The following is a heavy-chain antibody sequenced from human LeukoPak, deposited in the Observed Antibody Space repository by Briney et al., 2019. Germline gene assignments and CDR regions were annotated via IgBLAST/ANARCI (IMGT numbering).Heavy chain of an antibody. J-gene: IGHJ4*02. V-gene: IGHV3-30*18. D-gene: IGHD1-26*01. CDR2: MSYDGSDK. Sequence: GGSLRLSCEASGFTFSTYGMHWVRQAPGKGLEWVALMSYDGSDKSYADSVKGRFTISRDNSKSTLYLQMDSLRGDDAAVYYCAKDLRAGATTYFDYWGQGTLVTVSS. CDR1: GFTFSTYG. CDR3: AKDLRAGATTYFDY.